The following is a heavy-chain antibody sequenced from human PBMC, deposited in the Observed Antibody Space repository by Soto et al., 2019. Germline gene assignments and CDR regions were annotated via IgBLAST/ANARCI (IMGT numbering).Heavy chain of an antibody. CDR1: GGSISSYY. CDR3: ARLVTTRWYFDY. V-gene: IGHV4-59*01. D-gene: IGHD4-4*01. J-gene: IGHJ4*02. Sequence: PSETLSLTCTVSGGSISSYYWSWIRQPPGKGLEWIGYIYYSGSTNYNPSLKSRVTISVDTSKNQFSLKLSSVTAADTAVYYCARLVTTRWYFDYWGQGTLVTVSS. CDR2: IYYSGST.